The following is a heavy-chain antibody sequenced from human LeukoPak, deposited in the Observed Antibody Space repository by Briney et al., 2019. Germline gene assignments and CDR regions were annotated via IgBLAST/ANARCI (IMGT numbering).Heavy chain of an antibody. V-gene: IGHV1-18*01. CDR1: GYTFTSYG. J-gene: IGHJ4*02. Sequence: GASVKVSCKASGYTFTSYGISWVRQAPGQGLEWMGWISTYNGHTKYAQKLQGRVTMTTDTSTSTAYMELSSLRSEDTAVYYCARGLSYWNFDYWGQGTLVTVSS. D-gene: IGHD3-10*01. CDR3: ARGLSYWNFDY. CDR2: ISTYNGHT.